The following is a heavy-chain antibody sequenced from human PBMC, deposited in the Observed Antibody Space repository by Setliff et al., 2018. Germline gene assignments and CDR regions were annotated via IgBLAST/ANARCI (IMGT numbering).Heavy chain of an antibody. V-gene: IGHV4-34*12. Sequence: SETLSLTCGVYGGSFSGYYWSWIRQPPGKRLEWIGEIIPGGSTNYNPSLKSRVTISVYTSKNQFSPKLSSVTAADTAVYYCAKGFDSSGYHYYYYYGMDVRGQGTTVTVSS. CDR3: AKGFDSSGYHYYYYYGMDV. J-gene: IGHJ6*02. D-gene: IGHD3-22*01. CDR1: GGSFSGYY. CDR2: IIPGGST.